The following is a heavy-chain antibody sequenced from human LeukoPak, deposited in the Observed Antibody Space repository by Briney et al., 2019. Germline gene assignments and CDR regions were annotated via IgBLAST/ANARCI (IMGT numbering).Heavy chain of an antibody. V-gene: IGHV3-23*01. CDR3: AKGSLGDFWSGFDY. Sequence: GGSLRPSCAASGFTFSNYVMSWVRQAPGKGLEWVAAIRGSGGTTYYADSVKGRFTISRDNSKNTLYLQMNSLRAEDTAVYYCAKGSLGDFWSGFDYWGQGTLVTVST. J-gene: IGHJ4*02. D-gene: IGHD3-3*01. CDR1: GFTFSNYV. CDR2: IRGSGGTT.